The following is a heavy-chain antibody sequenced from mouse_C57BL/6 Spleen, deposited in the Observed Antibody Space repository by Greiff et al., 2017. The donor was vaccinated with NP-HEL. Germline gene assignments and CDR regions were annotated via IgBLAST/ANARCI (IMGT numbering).Heavy chain of an antibody. J-gene: IGHJ2*01. CDR1: GFTFSSYA. V-gene: IGHV5-4*01. CDR3: ARDPNWGFDY. Sequence: EVKVVESGGGLVKPGGSLKLSCAASGFTFSSYAMSWVRQTPEKRLEWVATISDGGSYTYYPDNVKGRFTISRDNAKNNLYLQMSHLKSEDTAMYYCARDPNWGFDYWGQGTTLTVSS. D-gene: IGHD4-1*01. CDR2: ISDGGSYT.